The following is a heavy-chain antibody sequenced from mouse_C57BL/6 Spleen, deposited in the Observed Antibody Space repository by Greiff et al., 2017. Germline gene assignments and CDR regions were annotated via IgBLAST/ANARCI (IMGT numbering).Heavy chain of an antibody. CDR3: ARLSY. V-gene: IGHV1-26*01. Sequence: VQLQQSGPELVKPGASVKISCKASGYTFTDYYMNWVKQSPGQSLEWIGDINPNNGGTSYNQKFKGKATLTVDKSSSTAYMELRSLTSEDSAVXYCARLSYWGQGTTLTVSS. CDR1: GYTFTDYY. J-gene: IGHJ2*01. CDR2: INPNNGGT.